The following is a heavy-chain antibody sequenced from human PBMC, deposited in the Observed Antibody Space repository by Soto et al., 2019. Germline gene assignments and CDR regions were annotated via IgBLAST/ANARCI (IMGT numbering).Heavy chain of an antibody. D-gene: IGHD6-13*01. CDR2: IYPGDSDT. V-gene: IGHV5-51*01. J-gene: IGHJ5*02. CDR3: ARKYIAGNSVDP. Sequence: GESLKISCKASGYSFTTYLICWVRQMPGKGLEWMGIIYPGDSDTRYSPSFQGQVTISADKSISTAYLQWSSLKASDSAMFYCARKYIAGNSVDPWGQGNLVTVSS. CDR1: GYSFTTYL.